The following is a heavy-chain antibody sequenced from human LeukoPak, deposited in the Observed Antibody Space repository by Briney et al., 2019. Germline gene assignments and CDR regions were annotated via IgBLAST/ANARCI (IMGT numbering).Heavy chain of an antibody. Sequence: GGSLRLSCAASGFTFSDYYMSWIRQAPGKGLEWVSYISSSGSTIYYADSVKGRFTISRDNAKNSLYLQMNSLRAEDTAVYYCAREGVPTIVVVPTAPWWYMDVWGKGTTVTVSS. J-gene: IGHJ6*03. V-gene: IGHV3-11*04. CDR1: GFTFSDYY. CDR3: AREGVPTIVVVPTAPWWYMDV. CDR2: ISSSGSTI. D-gene: IGHD2-2*01.